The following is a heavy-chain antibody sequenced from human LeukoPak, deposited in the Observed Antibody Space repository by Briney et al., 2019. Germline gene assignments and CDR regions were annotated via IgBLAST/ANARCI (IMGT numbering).Heavy chain of an antibody. CDR1: GGSISSGGYS. D-gene: IGHD3-10*01. Sequence: SETLSLTCAVSGGSISSGGYSWSWIRQPPGKGLEWIGYIYHSGSTYYNPSLKSRVTISVDRSKNQLSLKLSSVTAADTAVYYCAASYYYGSGSAVDAFDIWGQGTMVTVSS. V-gene: IGHV4-30-2*01. CDR3: AASYYYGSGSAVDAFDI. CDR2: IYHSGST. J-gene: IGHJ3*02.